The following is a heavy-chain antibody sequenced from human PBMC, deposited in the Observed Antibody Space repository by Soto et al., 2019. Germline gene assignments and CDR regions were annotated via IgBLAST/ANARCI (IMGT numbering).Heavy chain of an antibody. J-gene: IGHJ6*02. CDR3: ARVSGANYDFWSGYSGFAYYGMDV. V-gene: IGHV4-34*01. D-gene: IGHD3-3*01. Sequence: SETLSLTCAVYGGSFSGHYWSWIRQPPGKGLEWIGEINHSGSTNYNPSLKSRVTISVDSFKKQFSLKLSSVTVADTAVYYCARVSGANYDFWSGYSGFAYYGMDVWGQGTTVTVSS. CDR1: GGSFSGHY. CDR2: INHSGST.